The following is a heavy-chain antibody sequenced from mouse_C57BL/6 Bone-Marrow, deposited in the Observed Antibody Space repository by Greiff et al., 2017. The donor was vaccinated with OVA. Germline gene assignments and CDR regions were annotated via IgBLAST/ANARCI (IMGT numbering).Heavy chain of an antibody. J-gene: IGHJ3*01. Sequence: QVQLQQSGAELVMPGASVKLSCKASGYTFTSYWMHWVKQRPGQGLEWIGEIDPSDSYTNYNQKFKGKSTLTVDKSSSTAYMQLSSLTSEDSAVYYCARGYGNYGRFAYWGQGTLVTVSA. CDR1: GYTFTSYW. CDR3: ARGYGNYGRFAY. D-gene: IGHD2-1*01. V-gene: IGHV1-69*01. CDR2: IDPSDSYT.